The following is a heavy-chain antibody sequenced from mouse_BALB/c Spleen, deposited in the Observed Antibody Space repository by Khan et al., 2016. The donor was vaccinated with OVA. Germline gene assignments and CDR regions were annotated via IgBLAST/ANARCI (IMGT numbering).Heavy chain of an antibody. CDR3: AIMIRGDYFDY. J-gene: IGHJ2*01. D-gene: IGHD2-4*01. CDR1: GYSITSDYA. CDR2: ISYSGST. Sequence: EVQLQESGPGLVKPSQSLSLTCTVTGYSITSDYAWNWIRQFPGNKLEWMGYISYSGSTSYNQSLKSRISITREPSKNQFFLQLNSVTTEDTATYYCAIMIRGDYFDYCGQGTTLTVSS. V-gene: IGHV3-2*02.